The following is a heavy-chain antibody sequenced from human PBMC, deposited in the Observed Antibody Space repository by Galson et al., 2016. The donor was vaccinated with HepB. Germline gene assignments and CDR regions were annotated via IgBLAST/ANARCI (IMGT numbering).Heavy chain of an antibody. Sequence: SLRLSCADSMFSFSRDWMNWVRQAPGKGLEWVANIKPDGGERRYVDSVKGRFTISRDNSKSTLYLQMNSLTGEDTAVYYCAKDTRGYSPDWGQGTLVTVSP. D-gene: IGHD3-22*01. V-gene: IGHV3-7*03. CDR3: AKDTRGYSPD. CDR2: IKPDGGER. J-gene: IGHJ4*02. CDR1: MFSFSRDW.